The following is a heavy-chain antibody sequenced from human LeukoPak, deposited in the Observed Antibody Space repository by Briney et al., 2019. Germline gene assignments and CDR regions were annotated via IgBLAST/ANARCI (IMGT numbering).Heavy chain of an antibody. CDR2: INHSGST. CDR1: GGSFSGYY. V-gene: IGHV4-34*01. CDR3: ARGLGKTVSGDYDRVRYFDL. Sequence: ETLSLTCAVYGGSFSGYYWSWIRQPPGKGLEWIGEINHSGSTNYNPSLKSRVTISVDTSKNQFSLKLSSVTAADTAVYYCARGLGKTVSGDYDRVRYFDLWGRGTLVTVSS. J-gene: IGHJ2*01. D-gene: IGHD4-17*01.